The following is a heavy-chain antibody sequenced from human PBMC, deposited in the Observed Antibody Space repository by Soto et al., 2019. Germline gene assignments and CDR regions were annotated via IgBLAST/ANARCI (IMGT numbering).Heavy chain of an antibody. CDR2: INAGNGNT. CDR1: GYTFTSYA. V-gene: IGHV1-3*01. D-gene: IGHD3-3*01. J-gene: IGHJ4*02. CDR3: ARGAFGVVITHYYFDY. Sequence: ASVKVSCKASGYTFTSYAMHWVRQAPGQRLEWMGWINAGNGNTKYSQKFQGRVTITRDTSASTAYMELSSLRSEDTAVYYCARGAFGVVITHYYFDYWGQGTLVTVSS.